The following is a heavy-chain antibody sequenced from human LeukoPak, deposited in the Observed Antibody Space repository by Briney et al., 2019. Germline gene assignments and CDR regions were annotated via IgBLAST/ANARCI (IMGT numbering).Heavy chain of an antibody. J-gene: IGHJ3*02. CDR3: ARGERGRAFDI. V-gene: IGHV4-61*05. CDR2: IYYSGST. D-gene: IGHD3-10*01. CDR1: GDSISSNTYY. Sequence: SETLSLTCTVSGDSISSNTYYWGWIRQPPGKGLEWIGYIYYSGSTNYNPSLKSRVTISVDTSKNQFSLKLSSVTAADTAVYYCARGERGRAFDIWGQGTMVTVSS.